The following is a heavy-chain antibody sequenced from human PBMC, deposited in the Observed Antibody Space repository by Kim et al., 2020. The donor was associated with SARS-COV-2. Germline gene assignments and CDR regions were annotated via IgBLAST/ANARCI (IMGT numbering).Heavy chain of an antibody. J-gene: IGHJ3*02. CDR1: GFTFSSYG. Sequence: GGSLRLSCAASGFTFSSYGMHWVRQAPGKGLEWVAVIWYDGSNKYYADSVKGRFTISRDNSKNTLYLQMNSLRAEDTAVYYCAREVIYGDYKGAFDIWGQGTMVTVSS. D-gene: IGHD4-17*01. CDR2: IWYDGSNK. V-gene: IGHV3-33*01. CDR3: AREVIYGDYKGAFDI.